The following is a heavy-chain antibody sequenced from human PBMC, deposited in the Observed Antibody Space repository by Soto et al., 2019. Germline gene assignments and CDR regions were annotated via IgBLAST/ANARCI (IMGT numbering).Heavy chain of an antibody. V-gene: IGHV1-2*02. J-gene: IGHJ4*02. Sequence: QVQLVQSGAEVKKPGASVKVSCKTSGYTFIGYYLNWVRQAPGQGLEWMGWVNPHTGGTHYAQKFDGRVTMTRDTSIDTAYMELSGLKFDDTATYFCARVMAYEQQLVPFDYWGQGTLVTVSS. CDR2: VNPHTGGT. D-gene: IGHD6-13*01. CDR3: ARVMAYEQQLVPFDY. CDR1: GYTFIGYY.